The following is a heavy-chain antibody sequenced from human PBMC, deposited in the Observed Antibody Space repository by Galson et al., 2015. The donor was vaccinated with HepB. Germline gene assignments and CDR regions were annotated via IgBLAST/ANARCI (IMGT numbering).Heavy chain of an antibody. D-gene: IGHD4-11*01. J-gene: IGHJ6*02. CDR2: ISSSSSTI. V-gene: IGHV3-48*04. CDR1: GFAFSSYS. CDR3: ASLSIVTSDYYYYYGMDV. Sequence: ALRLSCAASGFAFSSYSMNWVRQAPGKGLEWVSYISSSSSTIYYADSVKGRFTISRDNAKNSLDLQMNSLRAEDTSVYYCASLSIVTSDYYYYYGMDVWGQGTTVTVSS.